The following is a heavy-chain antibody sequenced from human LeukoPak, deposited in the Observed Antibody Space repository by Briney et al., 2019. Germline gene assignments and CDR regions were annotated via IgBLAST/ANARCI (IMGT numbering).Heavy chain of an antibody. J-gene: IGHJ6*03. V-gene: IGHV1-18*01. CDR2: ISAYNGNT. CDR3: ARDSIVLMVYAIVSGYYYMDV. D-gene: IGHD2-8*01. Sequence: ASVKVSCKASGYTFTTYDITWARQAPGQGLEWMGWISAYNGNTNYAQKLQGRVTMTTDTSTSTAYMELRSLRSDDTAVYYCARDSIVLMVYAIVSGYYYMDVWGKGTTVTVSS. CDR1: GYTFTTYD.